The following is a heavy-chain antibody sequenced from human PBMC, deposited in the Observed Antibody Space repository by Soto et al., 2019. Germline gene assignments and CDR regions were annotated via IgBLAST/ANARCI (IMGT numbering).Heavy chain of an antibody. J-gene: IGHJ4*02. Sequence: QVQLVQSGAEVKKPGASVKVSCKASGYTFTSYGISWVRQAPGQGLEWMGWISAYNGNTNYAQKLQGRVTMTTDTSTSTAYRELRSLRSDDTAVYYCAREANYYDSSGYYDSDYWGQGTLVTVSS. CDR3: AREANYYDSSGYYDSDY. D-gene: IGHD3-22*01. CDR2: ISAYNGNT. V-gene: IGHV1-18*01. CDR1: GYTFTSYG.